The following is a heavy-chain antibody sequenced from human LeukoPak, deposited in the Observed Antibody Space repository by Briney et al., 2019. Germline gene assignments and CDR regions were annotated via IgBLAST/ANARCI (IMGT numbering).Heavy chain of an antibody. V-gene: IGHV4-4*02. D-gene: IGHD4-17*01. CDR1: GDSNDDINTCCW. CDR2: IYHSGST. J-gene: IGHJ3*02. Sequence: SGTLSLTCDVSGDSNDDINTCCWWTWVRQSPGKGLEWIGEIYHSGSTNYNPSLKSRVTISVDKSKNQFSLKLSSVTAADTAVYYCARFPPGYGDELDAFDIWGQGTMVTVSS. CDR3: ARFPPGYGDELDAFDI.